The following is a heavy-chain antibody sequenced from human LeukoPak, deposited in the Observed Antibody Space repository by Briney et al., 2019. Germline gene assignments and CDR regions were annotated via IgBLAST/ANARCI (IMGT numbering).Heavy chain of an antibody. CDR3: ARGGGATRGGFEY. CDR2: TYYRSKWYN. V-gene: IGHV6-1*01. J-gene: IGHJ4*02. Sequence: SQTLSLTCAISGDSVSSNSAAWNWIRQSPSRGLEWLGRTYYRSKWYNDYAVSVKSRITINPDTSKHPFSLQLNSVTSEYTAVYYCARGGGATRGGFEYWGQGTLVTVSS. CDR1: GDSVSSNSAA. D-gene: IGHD3-16*01.